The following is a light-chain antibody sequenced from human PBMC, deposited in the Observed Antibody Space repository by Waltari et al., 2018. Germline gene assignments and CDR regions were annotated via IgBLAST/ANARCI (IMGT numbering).Light chain of an antibody. V-gene: IGKV3-20*01. CDR1: QRSDIVY. Sequence: IVLTQSPGTLSLSPGETATISCRASQRSDIVYIAWYQQRPGQAPRLVVYGASKRATGIPDRFSSSGSETDFTLTISSLEPEDSAVYYCQQYGSSPFTFGPGTRVHI. J-gene: IGKJ3*01. CDR2: GAS. CDR3: QQYGSSPFT.